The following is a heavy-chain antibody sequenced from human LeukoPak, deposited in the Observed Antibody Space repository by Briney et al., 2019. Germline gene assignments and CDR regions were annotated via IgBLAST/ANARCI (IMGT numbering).Heavy chain of an antibody. CDR2: ISSSSSYT. V-gene: IGHV3-11*05. CDR1: GFTFSDYY. Sequence: GGSLRLSCAASGFTFSDYYMSWIRQAPGKGLEWVSYISSSSSYTNYADSVKGRFTISRDTSKNTVYLQMNSLRAEDTAVYYCARGRVPAALLFDYWGQGTQVTVSS. CDR3: ARGRVPAALLFDY. J-gene: IGHJ4*02. D-gene: IGHD2-2*01.